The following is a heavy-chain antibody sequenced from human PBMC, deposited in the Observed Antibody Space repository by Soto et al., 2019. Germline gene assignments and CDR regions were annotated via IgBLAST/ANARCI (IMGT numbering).Heavy chain of an antibody. CDR1: GYTFTNFG. J-gene: IGHJ4*01. V-gene: IGHV1-18*01. Sequence: ASVKVSCKASGYTFTNFGIGWGGQAPGQGLGWMGWISAYNGNTNXXXXXXXRXXXXXXXXXXXXYMELRSLRSDDTVVYYCARGGTPIDYWG. CDR3: ARGGTPIDY. CDR2: ISAYNGNT. D-gene: IGHD3-16*01.